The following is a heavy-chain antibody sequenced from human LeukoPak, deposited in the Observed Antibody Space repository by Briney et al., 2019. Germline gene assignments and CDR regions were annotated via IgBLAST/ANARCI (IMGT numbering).Heavy chain of an antibody. CDR1: GYTFADYF. Sequence: ASVKVSCKASGYTFADYFIHWVRQAPGQGLEWMGRINPNSGGAEYAPKFQGWVAMTRDTSISTAYVEVSRLISDDTAVYYCARDFTSTSNWEFDYWGQGTLVIVSS. V-gene: IGHV1-2*04. CDR3: ARDFTSTSNWEFDY. J-gene: IGHJ4*02. CDR2: INPNSGGA. D-gene: IGHD1-26*01.